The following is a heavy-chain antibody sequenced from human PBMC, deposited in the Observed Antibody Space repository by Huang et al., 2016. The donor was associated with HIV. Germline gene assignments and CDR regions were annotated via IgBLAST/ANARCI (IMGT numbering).Heavy chain of an antibody. CDR2: MNPNTGNT. D-gene: IGHD4-17*01. Sequence: QVHLVQSGAEVKKPGASVKVSCKASGYTFTNYDINWVRQAPGRGLEWMGWMNPNTGNTGFAQSFQGRVTMTRKTSITTAYMELTSLTSEDTAVHYCARSAYGDLDYWGLGTLVSVSS. CDR1: GYTFTNYD. CDR3: ARSAYGDLDY. J-gene: IGHJ4*02. V-gene: IGHV1-8*02.